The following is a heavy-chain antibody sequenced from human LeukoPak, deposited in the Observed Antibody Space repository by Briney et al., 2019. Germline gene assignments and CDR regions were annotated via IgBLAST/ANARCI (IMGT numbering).Heavy chain of an antibody. D-gene: IGHD6-19*01. V-gene: IGHV1-46*01. CDR3: AKDPLLYSSGWFFDY. J-gene: IGHJ4*02. CDR2: INPSGGST. CDR1: GYTFTSYS. Sequence: ASVKVSCKASGYTFTSYSMHWVRQAPGQGLEWMGIINPSGGSTSYAQKFQGRVTMTRDTSTSTVYMELSSLRSEDTAVYYCAKDPLLYSSGWFFDYWGQGTLVTVSS.